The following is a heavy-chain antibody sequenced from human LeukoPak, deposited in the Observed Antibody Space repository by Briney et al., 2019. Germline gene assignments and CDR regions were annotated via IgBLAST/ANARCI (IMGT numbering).Heavy chain of an antibody. D-gene: IGHD6-19*01. J-gene: IGHJ4*02. CDR1: GGSISSSSYY. CDR2: IYYSGST. Sequence: SETLSLTCTASGGSISSSSYYWGWIRQPPGKGLEWIGSIYYSGSTYYNPSLKSRVTISVDTSKNQFSLKLSSVTAADTAVYYCARHLGGYSSGSDYWGQGTLVTVSS. V-gene: IGHV4-39*01. CDR3: ARHLGGYSSGSDY.